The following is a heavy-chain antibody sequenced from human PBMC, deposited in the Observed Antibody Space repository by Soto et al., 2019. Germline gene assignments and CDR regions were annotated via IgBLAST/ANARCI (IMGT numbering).Heavy chain of an antibody. CDR3: AHRLRFLDYLPTGIAFDY. CDR2: IYWDDDK. Sequence: SGPTLVNPTQTLTLTCTFSGFSLNTHGVGVGWIRQPPGKALEWPALIYWDDDKRYSPSLNNRLTITKDTSKNQVVLTMTNMDPVDTATYYCAHRLRFLDYLPTGIAFDYWGQGTLVTVSS. J-gene: IGHJ4*02. D-gene: IGHD3-3*01. V-gene: IGHV2-5*02. CDR1: GFSLNTHGVG.